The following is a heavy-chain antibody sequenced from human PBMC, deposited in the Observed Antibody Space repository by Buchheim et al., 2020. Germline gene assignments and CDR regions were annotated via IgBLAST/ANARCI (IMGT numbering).Heavy chain of an antibody. V-gene: IGHV5-51*01. CDR2: TYPDDSQT. CDR3: ARENWYLDF. J-gene: IGHJ2*01. Sequence: EVQLVQSGAEVKMPGESLKISCQASGYNFAKYWNAWVRQMPGKGLEWVSITYPDDSQTTYSPSFQGQVTVSVDKPINTVYLQWSSLKASDTAIYFCARENWYLDFWGRGTL. CDR1: GYNFAKYW.